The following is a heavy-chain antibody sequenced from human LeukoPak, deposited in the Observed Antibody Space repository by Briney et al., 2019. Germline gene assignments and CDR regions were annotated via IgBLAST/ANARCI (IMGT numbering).Heavy chain of an antibody. CDR2: ISGSAAST. V-gene: IGHV3-23*01. J-gene: IGHJ4*02. D-gene: IGHD3-16*01. Sequence: GGSLRLSCAASGFTFSSYEMNWVRQAPGKGLEWVSAISGSAASTYYADSVKGRFTISRDNSKNTLYLQMNSLRAEDTAVYYCAKAPGGIVGYWGQGTLLTVSS. CDR1: GFTFSSYE. CDR3: AKAPGGIVGY.